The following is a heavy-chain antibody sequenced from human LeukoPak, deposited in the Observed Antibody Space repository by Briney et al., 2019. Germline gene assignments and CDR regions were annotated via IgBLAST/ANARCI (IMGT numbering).Heavy chain of an antibody. Sequence: ASVKVSCKASGYTFTSYGISWVRQAPGQGLEWMGWISAYNGNTNYAQKLQGRVTMTTDTSTSTAYMELRSLRSDDTAVYYCAREKEHDYGDLRAFDIWGQGTMVTVSS. CDR2: ISAYNGNT. J-gene: IGHJ3*02. CDR3: AREKEHDYGDLRAFDI. D-gene: IGHD4-17*01. V-gene: IGHV1-18*01. CDR1: GYTFTSYG.